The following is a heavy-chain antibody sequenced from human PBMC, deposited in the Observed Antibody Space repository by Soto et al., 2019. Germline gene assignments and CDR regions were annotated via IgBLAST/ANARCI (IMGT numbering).Heavy chain of an antibody. CDR1: GYTFTSYG. CDR2: ISAYNGNK. J-gene: IGHJ4*02. V-gene: IGHV1-18*04. CDR3: ARERGNDTANDY. D-gene: IGHD5-18*01. Sequence: ASVKVSCKASGYTFTSYGISWVRQAPGQGLEWMGWISAYNGNKNYAQKLQGRGTMTTDTSTSTAYMELRSLRSDDTAVYYCARERGNDTANDYWGQGTLVTVSS.